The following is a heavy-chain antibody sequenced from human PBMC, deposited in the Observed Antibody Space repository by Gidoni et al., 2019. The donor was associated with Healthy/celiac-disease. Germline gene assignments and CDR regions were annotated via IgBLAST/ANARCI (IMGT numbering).Heavy chain of an antibody. CDR1: GFTFSSYS. D-gene: IGHD1-26*01. Sequence: EVQLVESGGGLVKPGGSLRLSCAASGFTFSSYSMNWVRQAPGKGLEWVSSISSSSSYIYYADSVTGRFTISRDNAKNALYLQMNSLRAEDTAVYYCARSRSYNVDAFDIWGQGTMVTVSS. J-gene: IGHJ3*02. CDR2: ISSSSSYI. V-gene: IGHV3-21*01. CDR3: ARSRSYNVDAFDI.